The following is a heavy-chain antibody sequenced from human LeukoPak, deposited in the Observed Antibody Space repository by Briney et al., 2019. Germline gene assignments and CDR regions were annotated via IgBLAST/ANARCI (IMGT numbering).Heavy chain of an antibody. V-gene: IGHV3-30*18. CDR2: ISYDGNTI. CDR3: AKDLSVVGAHDSFDV. Sequence: GRSLRLSCEASGFSFSSYGMHWVRQAPGKGLEWLTVISYDGNTIYYADSVKGRFTISRDNSKNTLYLQMNSLRIEDTAVYYCAKDLSVVGAHDSFDVWGQGTMVTVSS. D-gene: IGHD1-26*01. J-gene: IGHJ3*01. CDR1: GFSFSSYG.